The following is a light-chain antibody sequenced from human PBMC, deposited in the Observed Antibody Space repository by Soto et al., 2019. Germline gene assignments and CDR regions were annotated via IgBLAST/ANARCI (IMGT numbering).Light chain of an antibody. CDR1: QSLVSSNGNTF. J-gene: IGKJ1*01. CDR3: MQATHWHWT. Sequence: DVVMTQSPLSLPVTLGQPASISCRSSQSLVSSNGNTFLIWFQQRPGPSPRRLIYKVSNRDSAVPDRFTGSGSGTDFTLEISRVEAEDVGVHYCMQATHWHWTFSQGTKVEIK. V-gene: IGKV2-30*01. CDR2: KVS.